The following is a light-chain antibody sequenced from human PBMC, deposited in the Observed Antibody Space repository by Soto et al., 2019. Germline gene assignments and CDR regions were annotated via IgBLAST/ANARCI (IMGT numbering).Light chain of an antibody. J-gene: IGLJ3*02. V-gene: IGLV2-11*01. CDR2: DVR. CDR3: CSYAGSYVWV. CDR1: TSDVGSYNY. Sequence: QSALTQPRSVSGSPGQSVSISCTGTTSDVGSYNYVSWYQQHPGKAPRLMIYDVRKRPSGVPDRFSGSKSGNTASLTISGLRAEDEADYYCCSYAGSYVWVFGGGTNLTVL.